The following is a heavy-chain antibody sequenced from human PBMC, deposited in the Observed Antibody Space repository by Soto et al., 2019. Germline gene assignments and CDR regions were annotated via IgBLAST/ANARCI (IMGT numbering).Heavy chain of an antibody. Sequence: PSETLSLTCTVSGGSITGYYWSWIRQPPGQGLEWIGYIYYDGSTNYNPTLRSRATISLDRSKTQFSLKLSSVTAADTAVYDCTRTKTGYAFDDWGQGTLVTVSS. CDR3: TRTKTGYAFDD. CDR1: GGSITGYY. D-gene: IGHD5-12*01. V-gene: IGHV4-59*01. CDR2: IYYDGST. J-gene: IGHJ4*02.